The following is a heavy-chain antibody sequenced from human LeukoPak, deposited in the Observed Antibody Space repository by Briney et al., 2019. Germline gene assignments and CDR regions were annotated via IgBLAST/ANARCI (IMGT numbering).Heavy chain of an antibody. D-gene: IGHD1-26*01. V-gene: IGHV6-1*01. J-gene: IGHJ5*02. CDR3: ARDPDSSYEWGPFDP. Sequence: SQTLSLTCTISGDSVSSNGASWNWNRQSPSRGLEWLGRTYYTSKWNSDYAESVKSRVTINPDTSKNQFSLHLNSVTSEDTAVYYCARDPDSSYEWGPFDPWGQGILVTVSS. CDR2: TYYTSKWNS. CDR1: GDSVSSNGAS.